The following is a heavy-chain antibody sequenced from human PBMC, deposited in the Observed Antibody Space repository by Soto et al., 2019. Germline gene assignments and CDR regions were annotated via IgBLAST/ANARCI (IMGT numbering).Heavy chain of an antibody. J-gene: IGHJ3*01. D-gene: IGHD2-21*02. CDR1: GCTFGNDG. CDR3: GKGFIVEMPVIRPYDASDA. CDR2: ISGGGGST. V-gene: IGHV3-23*01. Sequence: GSLCRTGPASGCTFGNDGINWVRKAPGKGLEWVTGISGGGGSTYYADSVKGRFTDSRDPSKSTVFLEMNSLKAEDTAVYYCGKGFIVEMPVIRPYDASDAWGHGTLVTV.